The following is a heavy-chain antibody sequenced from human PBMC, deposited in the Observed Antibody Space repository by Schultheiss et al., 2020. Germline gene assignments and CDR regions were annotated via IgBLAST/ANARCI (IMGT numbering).Heavy chain of an antibody. J-gene: IGHJ4*02. CDR2: INAGNGNT. D-gene: IGHD4-17*01. CDR1: GGTFSSYA. Sequence: GSVKVSCKASGGTFSSYAISWVRQAPGQRLEWMGWINAGNGNTKYSQKFQGRVTMTRNTSISTAYMELSSLRSEDTAVYYCARVGYGDYSLIDYWGQGTLVTVSS. V-gene: IGHV1-3*01. CDR3: ARVGYGDYSLIDY.